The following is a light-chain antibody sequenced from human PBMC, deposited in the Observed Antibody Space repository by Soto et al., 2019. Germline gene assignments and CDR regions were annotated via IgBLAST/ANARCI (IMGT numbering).Light chain of an antibody. V-gene: IGKV3-20*01. CDR1: QSVSNSY. CDR3: QQYDNSPPLFT. Sequence: EIVLTQSPGTLSLSPGERATLSCRAGQSVSNSYLAWYQQKPGQAPRLLIYGASSRATGIPDRFSGSGSGTDFTLTICRLEPEDFAVYYCQQYDNSPPLFTFGPGTKVDIK. CDR2: GAS. J-gene: IGKJ3*01.